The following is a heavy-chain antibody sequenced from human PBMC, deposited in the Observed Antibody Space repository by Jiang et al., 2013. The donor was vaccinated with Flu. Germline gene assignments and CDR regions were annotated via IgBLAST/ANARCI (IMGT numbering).Heavy chain of an antibody. D-gene: IGHD3-10*01. CDR2: IYYSGST. Sequence: GSGLVKPSQTLSLTCTVSGGSISSGGYYWSWIRQHPGKGLEWIGYIYYSGSTYYNPSLKSRVTISVDTSKNQFSLKLSSVTAADTAVYYCARGGGYYYGSGSSTDYYFDYWGQGTLVTVSS. J-gene: IGHJ4*02. CDR3: ARGGGYYYGSGSSTDYYFDY. CDR1: GGSISSGGYY. V-gene: IGHV4-31*03.